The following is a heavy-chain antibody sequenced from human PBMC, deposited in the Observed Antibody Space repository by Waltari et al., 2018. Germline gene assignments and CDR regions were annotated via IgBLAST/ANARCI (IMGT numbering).Heavy chain of an antibody. CDR1: GFSISSGYI. V-gene: IGHV4-38-2*02. J-gene: IGHJ4*02. CDR3: VREAGMVTTGFDC. Sequence: QVLLHESGPGLVEPSETLTLTCSVSGFSISSGYIWGWIRQPPGKGLELIVSSDHRGPTYYNPTLRSRVIMSVDAARNQFYLEMTSVTAADTAVYYCVREAGMVTTGFDCWGQGTLVTVSS. CDR2: SDHRGPT. D-gene: IGHD4-17*01.